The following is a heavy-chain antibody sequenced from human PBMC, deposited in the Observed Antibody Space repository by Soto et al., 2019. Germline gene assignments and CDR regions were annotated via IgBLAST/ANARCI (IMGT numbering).Heavy chain of an antibody. CDR3: ARRLYYDSSGFEGGGMDV. J-gene: IGHJ6*02. Sequence: SDTLSLTCTVSGSSISISSYYWGWIRQPPGKGLEWIGSIYYSGSTYYNPSLKSRVTISVDTSKNQFSLKLSSVTAADTAVYYCARRLYYDSSGFEGGGMDVWGQGTTVTVSS. CDR1: GSSISISSYY. V-gene: IGHV4-39*01. D-gene: IGHD3-22*01. CDR2: IYYSGST.